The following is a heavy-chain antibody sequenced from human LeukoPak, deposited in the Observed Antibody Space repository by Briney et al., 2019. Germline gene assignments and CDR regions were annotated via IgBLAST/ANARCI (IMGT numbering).Heavy chain of an antibody. Sequence: PGGSLRLSCAASGFTFSSHWMHWVRQAPGKGLVWVSRINSDGSSTSYVDSVAGRFTTSRDNAKNTLYLQMNSLRAEDTAVYHCARGNYYDSSGPGGYWGQGTLVIVSS. CDR3: ARGNYYDSSGPGGY. J-gene: IGHJ4*02. CDR1: GFTFSSHW. D-gene: IGHD3-22*01. CDR2: INSDGSST. V-gene: IGHV3-74*01.